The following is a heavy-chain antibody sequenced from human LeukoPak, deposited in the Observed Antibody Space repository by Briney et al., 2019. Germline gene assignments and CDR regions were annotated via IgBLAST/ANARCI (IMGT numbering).Heavy chain of an antibody. Sequence: PGGSLRLSCAASGFTVSSNYMSWVRQAPGKGLEWVSVIYSGGSTYYADSVKGRFTISRGNSKNTLYLQMNSLRAEDTAVYYCARMLEWLSAYYYGMDVWGQGTTVTVSS. V-gene: IGHV3-66*01. CDR2: IYSGGST. CDR1: GFTVSSNY. J-gene: IGHJ6*02. CDR3: ARMLEWLSAYYYGMDV. D-gene: IGHD3-3*01.